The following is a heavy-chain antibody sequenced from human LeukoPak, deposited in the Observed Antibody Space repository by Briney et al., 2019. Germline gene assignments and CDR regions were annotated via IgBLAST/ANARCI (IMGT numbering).Heavy chain of an antibody. D-gene: IGHD3-22*01. CDR3: ARDYYDSSGYYYSAY. CDR2: ISSSGTTI. J-gene: IGHJ4*02. V-gene: IGHV3-48*01. Sequence: GGSLRLSCAASGFTFSSYNMNWVRQAPGKGLEWASYISSSGTTIYYADSVKGRFTISRDNAKNSLSLQMNSLRAEDTAVYYCARDYYDSSGYYYSAYWGQGTLVTVSS. CDR1: GFTFSSYN.